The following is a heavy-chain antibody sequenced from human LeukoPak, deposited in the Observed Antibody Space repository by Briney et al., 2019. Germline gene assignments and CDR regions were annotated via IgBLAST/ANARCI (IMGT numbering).Heavy chain of an antibody. Sequence: SETLSLTCSVSGYSISSGYYWGCLRQPPGRLVESIGNIYHDGNTYYNPSLKSPVTISVDTSKNQFSLRLSSVTAADTAVYYWARFFRAVWELPYYWGPGTLVTVSS. V-gene: IGHV4-38-2*02. CDR2: IYHDGNT. CDR1: GYSISSGYY. D-gene: IGHD1-26*01. J-gene: IGHJ4*02. CDR3: ARFFRAVWELPYY.